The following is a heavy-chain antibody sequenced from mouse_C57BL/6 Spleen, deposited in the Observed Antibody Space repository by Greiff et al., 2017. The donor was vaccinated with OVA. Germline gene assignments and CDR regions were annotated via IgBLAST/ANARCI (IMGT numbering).Heavy chain of an antibody. J-gene: IGHJ2*01. Sequence: VQLQQSGPELVKPGASVKISCKASGYGFTSYYIHWVKQRPGQGLEWIGWIYPGSGNTKYNEKFKGKATLTADTSSSTAYMQLSSLTSEDSAVYYWASPHYYGSSYNDYWGQGTTLTVSS. V-gene: IGHV1-66*01. D-gene: IGHD1-1*01. CDR1: GYGFTSYY. CDR3: ASPHYYGSSYNDY. CDR2: IYPGSGNT.